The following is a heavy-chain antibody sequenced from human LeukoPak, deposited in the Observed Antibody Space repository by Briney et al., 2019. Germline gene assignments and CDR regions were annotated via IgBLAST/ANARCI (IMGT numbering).Heavy chain of an antibody. Sequence: PGGSLRLSCAASGFTFSSYGMHWVRQAPGKGLEWVAVISYDGSNKYYADSVRGRFTISRDNSKNTLYLQMNSLRVEDTAIYYCAKREGYSYNLWGQGTLVTVSS. V-gene: IGHV3-30*18. J-gene: IGHJ4*02. CDR3: AKREGYSYNL. CDR1: GFTFSSYG. CDR2: ISYDGSNK. D-gene: IGHD5-12*01.